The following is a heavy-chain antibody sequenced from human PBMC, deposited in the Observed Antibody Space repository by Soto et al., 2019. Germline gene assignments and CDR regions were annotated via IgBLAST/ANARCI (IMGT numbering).Heavy chain of an antibody. J-gene: IGHJ4*02. D-gene: IGHD4-17*01. CDR2: IIPILGIA. V-gene: IGHV1-69*02. CDR3: ARYGDYIFDY. Sequence: QVQLVQSGAEVKKPGSSAKVSCKASGGTFSSYTISWVRQAPGQGLEWMGRIIPILGIANYAQKFQGRVTITADKSTSTAYMELSSLRSEDTAVYYCARYGDYIFDYWGQGTLVTVSS. CDR1: GGTFSSYT.